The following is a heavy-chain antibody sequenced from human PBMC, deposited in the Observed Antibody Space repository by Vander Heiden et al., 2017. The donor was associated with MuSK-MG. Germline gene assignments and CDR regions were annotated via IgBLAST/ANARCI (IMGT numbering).Heavy chain of an antibody. CDR2: IYHSGRT. D-gene: IGHD3-9*01. J-gene: IGHJ5*02. Sequence: VPLQQSGAGLVTPSETLSLTCTVAGGPICRYYWSWIRQPPGKGLEWIGYIYHSGRTNHNPSRKRRVTISVDTAKNQCALKLSSVTAAETAVYYCARLDYDSGTGSYWFDPRGQGTLVTVYS. V-gene: IGHV4-59*08. CDR3: ARLDYDSGTGSYWFDP. CDR1: GGPICRYY.